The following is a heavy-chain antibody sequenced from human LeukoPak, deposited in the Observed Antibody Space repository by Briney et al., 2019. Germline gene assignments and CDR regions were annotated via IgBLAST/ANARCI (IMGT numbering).Heavy chain of an antibody. CDR1: GYTFTSYD. J-gene: IGHJ6*03. V-gene: IGHV1-8*01. CDR3: ARVDLDYGGKSGGYYYYMDV. Sequence: ASVKVSCKASGYTFTSYDINWVRQATGQGLEWMGWMNPNSGNTGYAQKFQGRVTMTRNTSISTAYMELSSLRSEDTAVYYCARVDLDYGGKSGGYYYYMDVWGKGTTVTVSS. D-gene: IGHD4-23*01. CDR2: MNPNSGNT.